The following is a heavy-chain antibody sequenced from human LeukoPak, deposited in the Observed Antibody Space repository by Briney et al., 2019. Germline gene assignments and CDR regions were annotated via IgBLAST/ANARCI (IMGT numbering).Heavy chain of an antibody. V-gene: IGHV3-48*02. J-gene: IGHJ5*02. D-gene: IGHD2-15*01. CDR1: GFTFSSYS. CDR3: AIEGYCSGGTCYTNWFDT. Sequence: GGSLRLSCAASGFTFSSYSMNWVRQAPGKGLEWVSYISSSGSTKYYADSVKGRFTISRDNAQNSLYLQMNSLRDEDTAVYYCAIEGYCSGGTCYTNWFDTWGQGTLVTVSS. CDR2: ISSSGSTK.